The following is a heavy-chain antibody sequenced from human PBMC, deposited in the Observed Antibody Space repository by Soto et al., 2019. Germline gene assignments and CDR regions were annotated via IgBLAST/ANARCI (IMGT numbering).Heavy chain of an antibody. D-gene: IGHD1-7*01. CDR1: GYTFSSYG. V-gene: IGHV1-18*01. Sequence: QVQLVQSGAEVKKPGASVKVSCKASGYTFSSYGISWVRQAPGQGLEWMGRISAYNGNTNNAHKLHGRVTMTTDTTTSTAYMELRSVRSDDTAVYYCARGRGYSWNYSWFDPWGQGTLVTVSS. CDR3: ARGRGYSWNYSWFDP. J-gene: IGHJ5*02. CDR2: ISAYNGNT.